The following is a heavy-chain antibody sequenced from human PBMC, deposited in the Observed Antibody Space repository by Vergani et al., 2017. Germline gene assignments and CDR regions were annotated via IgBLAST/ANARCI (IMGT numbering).Heavy chain of an antibody. J-gene: IGHJ4*02. CDR3: ARIGYCSSTSCYLDSDY. D-gene: IGHD2-2*03. Sequence: QLQLQESGPGLVKPSETLSLTCTVSGGSISSSSYYWGWIRQPPGKGLEWIGSIYYSGSTYYNPSLKSRVTISGDTSKNQFSLKLSSVTAADTAVYYCARIGYCSSTSCYLDSDYWGQGTLVTVSS. CDR1: GGSISSSSYY. V-gene: IGHV4-39*07. CDR2: IYYSGST.